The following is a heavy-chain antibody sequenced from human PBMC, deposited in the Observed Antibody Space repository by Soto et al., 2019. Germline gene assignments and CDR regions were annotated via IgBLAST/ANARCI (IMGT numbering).Heavy chain of an antibody. J-gene: IGHJ1*01. CDR1: GFSFSSYG. D-gene: IGHD6-13*01. V-gene: IGHV3-30*18. CDR2: ISYDGSDK. CDR3: AKDVYSSTWGYFHH. Sequence: QVQLVESGGGVAQPGRSLRLSCAASGFSFSSYGMHWVRQAPGKGLEWVTLISYDGSDKYYADSVKGRFTISRDNSKNTLYLHMNSLGAEDTAVYYCAKDVYSSTWGYFHHWGQGTLVTVSS.